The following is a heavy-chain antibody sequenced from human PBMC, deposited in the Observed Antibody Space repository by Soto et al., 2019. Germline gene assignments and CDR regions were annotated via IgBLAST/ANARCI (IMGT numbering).Heavy chain of an antibody. V-gene: IGHV3-15*07. D-gene: IGHD3-16*02. CDR2: IKSKTDGGTT. CDR1: SVSNAW. J-gene: IGHJ4*02. CDR3: TTFMITFWGVIVPMFDY. Sequence: SVSNAWMNWVRQATGKGLEWVGRIKSKTDGGTTDYAAPVKGRFTISRDDSKNTLYMQMNSLKTEDTAVYYCTTFMITFWGVIVPMFDYWGQGTLVTVSS.